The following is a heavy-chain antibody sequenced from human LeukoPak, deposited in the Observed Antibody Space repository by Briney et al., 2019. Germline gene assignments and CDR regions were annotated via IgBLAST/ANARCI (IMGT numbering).Heavy chain of an antibody. CDR3: AKVKDTSGSRFDY. D-gene: IGHD3-22*01. CDR1: GFTFRSYD. V-gene: IGHV3-23*01. CDR2: ITGTGGNT. Sequence: GGSLRLSCAASGFTFRSYDMSWVRQAPGKGLEWVSDITGTGGNTYYADSVKGPFTISRDNSKNTLYLQMNTLRDEDTAVYYCAKVKDTSGSRFDYWGQGTLVTVSS. J-gene: IGHJ4*02.